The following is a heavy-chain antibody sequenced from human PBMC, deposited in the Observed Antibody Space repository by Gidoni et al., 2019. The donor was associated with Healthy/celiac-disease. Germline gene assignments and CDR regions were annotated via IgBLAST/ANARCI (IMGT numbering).Heavy chain of an antibody. Sequence: EVQLVESGGGLVQHGGSLRLHCAASGFTFSSHAMSWVRQAPGKGLEWVSAISGSGGSTYYADSVKGRFTISRDNSKNTLYLQMNSLRAEDTAVYYCAKDRSYYGSGSFHAAFDIWGQGTMVTVSS. J-gene: IGHJ3*02. V-gene: IGHV3-23*04. CDR3: AKDRSYYGSGSFHAAFDI. CDR1: GFTFSSHA. D-gene: IGHD3-10*01. CDR2: ISGSGGST.